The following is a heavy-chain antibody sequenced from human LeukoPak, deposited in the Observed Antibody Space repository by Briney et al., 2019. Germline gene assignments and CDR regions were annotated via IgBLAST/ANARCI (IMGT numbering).Heavy chain of an antibody. CDR1: GYIFTNYW. D-gene: IGHD7-27*01. CDR2: IYPGDSDT. J-gene: IGHJ4*02. V-gene: IGHV5-51*01. CDR3: ARRLTAEV. Sequence: GESLKISCKASGYIFTNYWIGWVRQLPGEGLEWMGIIYPGDSDTRYSPSFQGQVTISADNSINTAYLQWSSVKASDTAIYYCARRLTAEVWGQGTLVTVSS.